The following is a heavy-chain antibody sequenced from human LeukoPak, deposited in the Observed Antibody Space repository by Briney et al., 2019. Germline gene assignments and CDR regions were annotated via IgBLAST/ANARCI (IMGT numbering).Heavy chain of an antibody. V-gene: IGHV3-21*01. D-gene: IGHD6-19*01. CDR2: ISSSSNYI. Sequence: PGGSLRLSCAASGFTFSSYDMNWVRQAPGKGLEWASSISSSSNYIHYADSVKGRFTISRDNAKNSLYLQMNSLRAEDTAVYFCARGTLGAWGWWGQGTLVTVSS. J-gene: IGHJ4*02. CDR1: GFTFSSYD. CDR3: ARGTLGAWGW.